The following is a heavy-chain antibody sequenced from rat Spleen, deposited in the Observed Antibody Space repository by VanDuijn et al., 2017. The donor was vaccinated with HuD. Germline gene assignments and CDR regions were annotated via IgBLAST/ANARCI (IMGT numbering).Heavy chain of an antibody. CDR1: GFTFSDYY. CDR2: ISYGDTSGHSST. CDR3: TSCTIAPVDY. V-gene: IGHV5-29*01. D-gene: IGHD1-2*01. Sequence: EVQLVESDGGLVQPGRSLKLSCAASGFTFSDYYMAWVRQAPTKGLEWVATISYGDTSGHSSTYYRDSVKGRFTISRDDAQNTLYLQMNSLRSEDTATYYCTSCTIAPVDYWGQGVMVTVSS. J-gene: IGHJ2*01.